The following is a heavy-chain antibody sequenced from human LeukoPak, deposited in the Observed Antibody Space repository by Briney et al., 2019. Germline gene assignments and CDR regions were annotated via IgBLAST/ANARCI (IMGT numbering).Heavy chain of an antibody. CDR3: ATQLGASSYVGHAIGY. CDR1: GFTFTTYW. D-gene: IGHD3-16*01. CDR2: ISGSGGST. Sequence: GESLRLSCAASGFTFTTYWMTWARQAPGKGLEWVSAISGSGGSTYYADSVKGRFTISRDNSKNTLYLQMNSLRAEDTAVYYCATQLGASSYVGHAIGYWGQGTLVTVSS. J-gene: IGHJ4*02. V-gene: IGHV3-23*01.